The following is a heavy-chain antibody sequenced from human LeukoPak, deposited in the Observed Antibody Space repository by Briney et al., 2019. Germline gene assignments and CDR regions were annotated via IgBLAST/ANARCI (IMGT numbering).Heavy chain of an antibody. CDR3: ARDNYYYDGSGYYDFDY. CDR1: RFTFNNYW. J-gene: IGHJ4*02. Sequence: GGSLRLSCAASRFTFNNYWMTWVRQAPGKGLEWVASIRDDGSAQYYVGSVQGRFTISRDDAKNSLYLQMNSLRAEDTAVYYCARDNYYYDGSGYYDFDYWGQGTLVTVSS. V-gene: IGHV3-7*01. D-gene: IGHD3-22*01. CDR2: IRDDGSAQ.